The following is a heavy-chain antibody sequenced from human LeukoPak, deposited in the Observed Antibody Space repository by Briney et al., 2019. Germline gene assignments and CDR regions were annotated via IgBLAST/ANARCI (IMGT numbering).Heavy chain of an antibody. J-gene: IGHJ5*02. D-gene: IGHD3-10*01. V-gene: IGHV1-2*02. CDR2: INPNSGGT. CDR1: GYTFTSYY. CDR3: ARETPLLWFGELLSGFDP. Sequence: GASVKVSCKASGYTFTSYYMHWVRQAPGQGLEWMGWINPNSGGTNYAQKFQGRVTMTRDTSISTAYMELSRLRSDDTAVYYCARETPLLWFGELLSGFDPWGQGTLVTVSS.